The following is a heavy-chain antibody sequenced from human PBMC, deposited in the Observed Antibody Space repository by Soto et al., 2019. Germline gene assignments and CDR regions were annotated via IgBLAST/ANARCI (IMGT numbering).Heavy chain of an antibody. D-gene: IGHD6-6*01. Sequence: ASVKVSCKASGGTFSSYAISWVRQAPGQGLEWMGGIIPIFGTANYAQKFQGRVTITADESTSTAYMELSSLRSEDTAVYYCARDPLGIAARPGWYFDLWGRGTLVTVSS. CDR2: IIPIFGTA. CDR1: GGTFSSYA. V-gene: IGHV1-69*13. CDR3: ARDPLGIAARPGWYFDL. J-gene: IGHJ2*01.